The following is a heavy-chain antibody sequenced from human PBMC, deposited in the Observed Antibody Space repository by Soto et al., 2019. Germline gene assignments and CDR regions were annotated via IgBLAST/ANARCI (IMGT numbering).Heavy chain of an antibody. Sequence: PGGSLRLSCAASGFTFSNAWMTWVRQAPGKGLEWVGRIKSKTDGGTTDYAAPVKGRFTISRDDSKNTMYLQMNSLKTEDTDVYYCTIPRGPMIRPWGQGTLVTVSS. CDR1: GFTFSNAW. CDR2: IKSKTDGGTT. CDR3: TIPRGPMIRP. D-gene: IGHD3-22*01. J-gene: IGHJ5*02. V-gene: IGHV3-15*01.